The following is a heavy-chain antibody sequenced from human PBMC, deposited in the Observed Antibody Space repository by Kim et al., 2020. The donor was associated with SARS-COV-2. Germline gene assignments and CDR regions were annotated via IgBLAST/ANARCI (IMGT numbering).Heavy chain of an antibody. CDR2: IYTSGST. V-gene: IGHV4-4*07. CDR1: GGSISSYY. J-gene: IGHJ6*02. D-gene: IGHD6-19*01. CDR3: ARQAVRGWAAYYYYGMDV. Sequence: SETLSLTCTVSGGSISSYYWSWIRQPAGKGLEWIGRIYTSGSTNYNPSLKSRVTMSVDTSKNQFSLKLSSVTAADTAVYYCARQAVRGWAAYYYYGMDVWGQETTVTVSS.